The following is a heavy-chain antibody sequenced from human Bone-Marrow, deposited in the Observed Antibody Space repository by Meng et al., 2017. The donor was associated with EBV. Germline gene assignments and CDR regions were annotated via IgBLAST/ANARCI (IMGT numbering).Heavy chain of an antibody. CDR2: IIPIFGTA. CDR1: GVTFSSYA. CDR3: ARDGSVEMASI. Sequence: QVVESWDEVKKPGATVKDSCKASGVTFSSYAISWLRQAPGQGLEWMGGIIPIFGTANYAQKFQGRVTITADKSTSTAYMELSSLRSEDTAVYYCARDGSVEMASIWGQGTLVTVSS. J-gene: IGHJ4*02. D-gene: IGHD5-24*01. V-gene: IGHV1-69*06.